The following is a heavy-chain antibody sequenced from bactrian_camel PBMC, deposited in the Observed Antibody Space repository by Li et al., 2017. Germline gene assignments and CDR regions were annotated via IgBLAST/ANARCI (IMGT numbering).Heavy chain of an antibody. CDR1: GFTFSMEA. CDR2: IQSGSTWP. V-gene: IGHV3S31*01. CDR3: ARCSGSYCYGYVNY. J-gene: IGHJ4*01. D-gene: IGHD2*01. Sequence: VQLVESGGGLVQPGGSLRFSCTASGFTFSMEAMNWVRQTPGEDLEWVSGIQSGSTWPSYADSVKGRSTMSRDDAKNTLILQLNSLKTEDTAMYYCARCSGSYCYGYVNYRGQGTQVTVS.